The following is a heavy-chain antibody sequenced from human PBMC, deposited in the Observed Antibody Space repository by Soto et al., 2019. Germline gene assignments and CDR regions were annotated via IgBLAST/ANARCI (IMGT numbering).Heavy chain of an antibody. J-gene: IGHJ4*02. Sequence: LQLQESGSGLVKPSQTLSLTCAVSGGSISSGGYSWSWIRQPPGKGLEWIGYIYHSGSTYYNPSLKSRVTKSVDRSKNQFSLKLSSVTAADTAVYYCARGNVVPLDYWGQGTLVTVSS. CDR2: IYHSGST. CDR1: GGSISSGGYS. V-gene: IGHV4-30-2*01. CDR3: ARGNVVPLDY. D-gene: IGHD2-21*01.